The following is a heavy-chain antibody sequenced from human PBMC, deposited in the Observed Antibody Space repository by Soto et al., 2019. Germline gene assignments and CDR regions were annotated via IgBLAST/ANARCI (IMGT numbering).Heavy chain of an antibody. D-gene: IGHD3-9*01. J-gene: IGHJ5*02. CDR1: GASFTDGSLF. V-gene: IGHV4-39*01. Sequence: SETLSLTCTVSGASFTDGSLFWGWIRQSPGKGVEWIASTYIGGMTYYNPSLRSRVTISVDTSKSQFSLRLNSVTAADTAVYYVPTPPETFPPPGYSVSWFNPWGNGPLFT. CDR3: PTPPETFPPPGYSVSWFNP. CDR2: TYIGGMT.